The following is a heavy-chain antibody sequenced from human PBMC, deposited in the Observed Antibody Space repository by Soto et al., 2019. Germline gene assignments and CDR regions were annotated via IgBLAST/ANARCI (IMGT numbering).Heavy chain of an antibody. V-gene: IGHV1-8*01. J-gene: IGHJ6*03. D-gene: IGHD3-10*01. Sequence: QVQLVQSGAEVKKPGASVKVSCKASGYTFTSYDINWVRQATGQGLEWMGWMNPNSGNTGYAQKFQGRVTMTRNTSISTAYMERSSLRSEDTAVYYCARKREERFAPHYYYYYMDVWGKGTTVTVSS. CDR3: ARKREERFAPHYYYYYMDV. CDR2: MNPNSGNT. CDR1: GYTFTSYD.